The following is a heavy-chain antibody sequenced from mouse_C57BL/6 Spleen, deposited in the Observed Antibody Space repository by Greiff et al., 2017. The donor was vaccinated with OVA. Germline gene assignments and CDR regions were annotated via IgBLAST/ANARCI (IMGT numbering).Heavy chain of an antibody. CDR3: ARGDYSNYGWFAY. Sequence: QVQLQQSGAELVRPGTSVKMSCKASGYTFTNYWIGWAKQRPGHGLEWIGDIYPGGGYTNYNEKFKGKATLTADKSSSTAYMQFSSLTSEDSAIYYCARGDYSNYGWFAYWGQGTLVTVSA. CDR2: IYPGGGYT. V-gene: IGHV1-63*01. CDR1: GYTFTNYW. J-gene: IGHJ3*01. D-gene: IGHD2-5*01.